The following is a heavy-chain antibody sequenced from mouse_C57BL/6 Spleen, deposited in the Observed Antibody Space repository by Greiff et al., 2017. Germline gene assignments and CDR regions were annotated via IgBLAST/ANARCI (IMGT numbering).Heavy chain of an antibody. D-gene: IGHD3-3*01. J-gene: IGHJ2*01. CDR3: ARKGTFQDD. CDR1: GYAFSSSW. V-gene: IGHV1-82*01. CDR2: IYPGDGDT. Sequence: QVQLQQSGPELVKPGASVKISCKASGYAFSSSWMNWVKQRPGKGLEWIGRIYPGDGDTNYNGKFKGKATLTADKSSSTAYMQLSSLTSEDSAVYFCARKGTFQDDWGQGTTLTVSS.